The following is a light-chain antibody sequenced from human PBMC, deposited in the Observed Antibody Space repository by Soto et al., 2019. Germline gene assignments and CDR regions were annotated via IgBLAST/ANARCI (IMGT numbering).Light chain of an antibody. Sequence: EIVLTQSPATLSLSPGEGATLSCRASQSVSNFLAWYQQKPGQAPRLLIYGASTRATGIPARFSGSGSGTEFTLTISSLQSEDFAVYYCQQYNNWPETFGQGTKVDIK. V-gene: IGKV3-15*01. CDR2: GAS. CDR1: QSVSNF. CDR3: QQYNNWPET. J-gene: IGKJ1*01.